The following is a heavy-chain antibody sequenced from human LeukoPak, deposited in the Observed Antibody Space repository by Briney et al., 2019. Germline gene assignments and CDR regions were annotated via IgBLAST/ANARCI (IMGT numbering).Heavy chain of an antibody. J-gene: IGHJ6*02. V-gene: IGHV3-23*01. D-gene: IGHD6-6*01. Sequence: GGSLRLSCAASGFTFSRYAMTWVRQAPGKGLEWVSSISGSGDSTYYADSVKGRFTISRDNSKNTLYLQMNSLRAEDTAVYYCVSNPYSSSSQKYYYYYGMDVWGQGTTVTVSS. CDR3: VSNPYSSSSQKYYYYYGMDV. CDR1: GFTFSRYA. CDR2: ISGSGDST.